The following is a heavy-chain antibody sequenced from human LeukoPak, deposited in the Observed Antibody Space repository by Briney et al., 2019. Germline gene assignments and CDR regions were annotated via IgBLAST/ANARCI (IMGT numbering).Heavy chain of an antibody. J-gene: IGHJ6*02. CDR3: ARVALTGYQFQHYYYGMDV. CDR1: GGTFSSYA. V-gene: IGHV1-69*13. D-gene: IGHD3-9*01. Sequence: ASVKVSCKASGGTFSSYAISWVRQAPGQGLEWMGGIIPIFGTADYAQNFQGRFTITADESTSTAYMELSSLRSEDTAVYYCARVALTGYQFQHYYYGMDVWGQGTTVTVSS. CDR2: IIPIFGTA.